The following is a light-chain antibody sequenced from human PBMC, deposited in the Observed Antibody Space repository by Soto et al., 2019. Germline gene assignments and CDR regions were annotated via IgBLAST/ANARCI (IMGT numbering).Light chain of an antibody. Sequence: EIVLTQSPGTLSLSRGERATLSCRASQSVRSSHLAWYQQKPGQAPRLLIYDASNRATGIPARFSGSGSGTDFTLTISSLEPEDFAVYYCQQRSNWPKLTFGGGTKVEIK. CDR3: QQRSNWPKLT. CDR1: QSVRSSH. J-gene: IGKJ4*01. CDR2: DAS. V-gene: IGKV3D-20*02.